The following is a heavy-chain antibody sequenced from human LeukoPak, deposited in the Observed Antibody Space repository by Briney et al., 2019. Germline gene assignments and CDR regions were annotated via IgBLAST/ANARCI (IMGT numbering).Heavy chain of an antibody. J-gene: IGHJ4*02. V-gene: IGHV4-39*01. CDR2: IYYSGCT. Sequence: PSETLSLTCTVSGGSISSSSYYWGWIRQPPGKGLEWIGSIYYSGCTYYNPSLKSRVTISVDTSNNQFSLKLSSVTAADTAVYYCARFHYGSGIYYPPGYWGQGTLVTVSS. CDR3: ARFHYGSGIYYPPGY. CDR1: GGSISSSSYY. D-gene: IGHD3-10*01.